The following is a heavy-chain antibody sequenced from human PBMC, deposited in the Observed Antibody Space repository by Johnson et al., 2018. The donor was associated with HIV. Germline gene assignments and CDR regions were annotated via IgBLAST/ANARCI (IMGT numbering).Heavy chain of an antibody. D-gene: IGHD3-16*02. CDR1: GFKFEDYA. Sequence: VQLVESGGGLGQSGRSLRLSCAASGFKFEDYAMHWVRQVPGKGLEWVSGISWNSDNKGHADSVKGRFTISRDNSKNTLYLQMTSLRPEDSAVYSCARDFGLGDLSYETVDAFDFWGPGTLVTVSS. CDR2: ISWNSDNK. J-gene: IGHJ3*01. V-gene: IGHV3-9*01. CDR3: ARDFGLGDLSYETVDAFDF.